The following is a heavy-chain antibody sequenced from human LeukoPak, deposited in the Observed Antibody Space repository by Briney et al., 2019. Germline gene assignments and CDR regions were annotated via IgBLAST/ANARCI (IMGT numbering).Heavy chain of an antibody. Sequence: SETLSLTCTVSGGSVSSGSYYWGWIRQPPGKGLEWIGSIYYSGSTYYNPSLKSRVTISVDTSKNQFSLKLSSVTAADTAVYYCAGVYYDSSGYYSLDYWGQGTLVTVSS. V-gene: IGHV4-39*01. CDR2: IYYSGST. J-gene: IGHJ4*02. CDR3: AGVYYDSSGYYSLDY. D-gene: IGHD3-22*01. CDR1: GGSVSSGSYY.